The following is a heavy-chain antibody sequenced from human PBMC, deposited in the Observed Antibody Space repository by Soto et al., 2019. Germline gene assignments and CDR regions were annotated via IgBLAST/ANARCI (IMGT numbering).Heavy chain of an antibody. Sequence: PSEPLSLTCSVSGDSVSSGDYYWSWIRQPPGKGLEWIGHVYFSGSTNYIPSLKSRLTMSVDTAKNQFSLKLNSVTAADTAVYYCARIPGDTYIIYWYDPWGQGNHVTVSS. V-gene: IGHV4-61*08. J-gene: IGHJ5*02. CDR1: GDSVSSGDYY. D-gene: IGHD3-16*01. CDR3: ARIPGDTYIIYWYDP. CDR2: VYFSGST.